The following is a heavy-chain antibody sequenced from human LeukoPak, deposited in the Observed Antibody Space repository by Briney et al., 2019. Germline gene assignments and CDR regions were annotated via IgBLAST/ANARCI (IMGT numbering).Heavy chain of an antibody. Sequence: GGSLRLSCAASGFTFSNAWMSWVRQAPGKGLEWVGRIESKTDGGATDYAAPVKGRFTISRDDSKNTLYLQMSSLKTEDTAVYYCTIDDAGSAPEYWGQGTLVTVSS. D-gene: IGHD3-10*01. V-gene: IGHV3-15*04. J-gene: IGHJ4*02. CDR2: IESKTDGGAT. CDR3: TIDDAGSAPEY. CDR1: GFTFSNAW.